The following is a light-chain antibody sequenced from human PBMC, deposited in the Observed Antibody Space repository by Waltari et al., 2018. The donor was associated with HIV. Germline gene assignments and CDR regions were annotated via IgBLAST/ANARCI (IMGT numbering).Light chain of an antibody. Sequence: QSVLTQPSSASGTPGQRVAISCSGSRSTIQSNPVHWYQQLPRTAPKLLVDSNNQRPSGVPDRISGSKSGTSASLAISGLQSEDEADYYCAAWDDSLNGWVFGGGTKLTVL. CDR2: SNN. CDR1: RSTIQSNP. V-gene: IGLV1-44*01. CDR3: AAWDDSLNGWV. J-gene: IGLJ3*02.